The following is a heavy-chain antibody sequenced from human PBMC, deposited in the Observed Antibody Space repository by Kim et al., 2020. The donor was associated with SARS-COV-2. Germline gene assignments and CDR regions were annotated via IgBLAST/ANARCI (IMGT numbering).Heavy chain of an antibody. D-gene: IGHD5-18*01. CDR2: IYHSGST. J-gene: IGHJ3*02. CDR3: ARGAWGRYSYGTPEAFFDI. V-gene: IGHV4-30-2*01. Sequence: SETLSLTCAVSGGSISSGGYSWSWIRQPPGKGLEWIGYIYHSGSTYYNPSLKSRVTISVDRSKNQFSLKLSSVTAADTAVYYCARGAWGRYSYGTPEAFFDIWGQGTMVTVSS. CDR1: GGSISSGGYS.